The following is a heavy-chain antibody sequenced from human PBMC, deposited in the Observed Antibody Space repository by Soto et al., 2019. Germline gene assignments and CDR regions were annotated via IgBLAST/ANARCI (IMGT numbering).Heavy chain of an antibody. D-gene: IGHD3-22*01. Sequence: GGSLRLSCAASGFTFSSYAMSWVRQAPGKGLEWVSAISGSGGSTYYEDSVKGRLTISRENSKNTLYLQMNSLRAEDTAVYYCAKVTIYYYDSSGYVPDYWGQGTLVTVSS. CDR3: AKVTIYYYDSSGYVPDY. CDR2: ISGSGGST. CDR1: GFTFSSYA. V-gene: IGHV3-23*01. J-gene: IGHJ4*02.